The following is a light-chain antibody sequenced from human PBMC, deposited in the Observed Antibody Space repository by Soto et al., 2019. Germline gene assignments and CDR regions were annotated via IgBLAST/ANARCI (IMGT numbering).Light chain of an antibody. CDR3: SSYTGRSTLL. Sequence: QSVLTQPASVSGSPGQSITISCTGSSSDIGGYNFVSWYQQHAGKAPQLIIYEVTNRPFGVSSRFSASKSANTASLTISGLQSEDEADYYCSSYTGRSTLLFGGGTKLTVL. CDR2: EVT. V-gene: IGLV2-14*01. J-gene: IGLJ2*01. CDR1: SSDIGGYNF.